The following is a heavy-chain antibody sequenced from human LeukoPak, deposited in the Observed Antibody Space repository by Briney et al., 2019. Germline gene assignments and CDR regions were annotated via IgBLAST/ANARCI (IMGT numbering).Heavy chain of an antibody. Sequence: GESLKISCKGSGYTFTTYWIGWVRQMPGKGLQWMGIISPGDSDTRYSPSFQGQVTISAGKSIRTAYLQWSSLKASDTAMYYCARRYCSSTFCHGAFDIWGQGTMVTVSS. CDR3: ARRYCSSTFCHGAFDI. CDR1: GYTFTTYW. J-gene: IGHJ3*02. V-gene: IGHV5-51*01. CDR2: ISPGDSDT. D-gene: IGHD2-2*01.